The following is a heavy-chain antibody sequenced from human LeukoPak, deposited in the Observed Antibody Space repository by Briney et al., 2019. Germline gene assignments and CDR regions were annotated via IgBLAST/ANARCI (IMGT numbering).Heavy chain of an antibody. D-gene: IGHD2-2*01. V-gene: IGHV1-46*01. CDR3: ARHPSPQLHHFDY. CDR1: GYTFTNYY. CDR2: INPTGDST. J-gene: IGHJ4*02. Sequence: ASVKVSCTASGYTFTNYYIHWVRQAPGQGLEWMGIINPTGDSTSYAQKFQARVTMTRDTSPNTVYMELSSLRSEDTAVYYCARHPSPQLHHFDYWGQGTLVTVSS.